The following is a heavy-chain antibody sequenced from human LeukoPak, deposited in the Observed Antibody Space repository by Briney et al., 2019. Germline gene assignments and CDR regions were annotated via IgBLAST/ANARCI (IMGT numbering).Heavy chain of an antibody. CDR1: GGSLSSYY. CDR3: ARQSYTAYYYYGMDV. CDR2: IYYSGST. D-gene: IGHD3-10*01. Sequence: SETLSLTCTVSGGSLSSYYWSWIRQPPGKGLEWIGNIYYSGSTNYNPSLKSRVTISVDTSKHQFSLRLSSVTAADTAVYYCARQSYTAYYYYGMDVWGQGTTVTVSS. V-gene: IGHV4-59*08. J-gene: IGHJ6*02.